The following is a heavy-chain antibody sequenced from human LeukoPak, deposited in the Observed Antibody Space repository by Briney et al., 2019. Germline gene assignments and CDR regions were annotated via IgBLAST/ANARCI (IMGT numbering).Heavy chain of an antibody. CDR1: GGTFSSYA. J-gene: IGHJ6*02. V-gene: IGHV1-69*13. CDR2: IIPIFGTA. CDR3: ARDFSRSPYYYYGMDV. D-gene: IGHD2-2*01. Sequence: SVKVSCKASGGTFSSYAISWVRQAPGQGLEWMGGIIPIFGTANYAQKFQGRVTITADESTSTAYMELSSLRSEDTAVYYCARDFSRSPYYYYGMDVWGQGTTVTVSS.